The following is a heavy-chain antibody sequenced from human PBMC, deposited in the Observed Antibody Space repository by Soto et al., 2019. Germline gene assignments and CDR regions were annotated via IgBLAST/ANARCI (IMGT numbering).Heavy chain of an antibody. CDR1: GYTFTSYY. CDR2: INPSGGST. D-gene: IGHD6-13*01. V-gene: IGHV1-46*01. J-gene: IGHJ4*02. CDR3: ARPWSSSWYYFDY. Sequence: QVQLVQSGAEVKKPGASVKVSCKASGYTFTSYYMHWVRQAPGQGLEWMGIINPSGGSTSYAQKFQGRFTMTRDTSTSTVYMELRSLRSEDTAVYCCARPWSSSWYYFDYWGQGTLVTVSS.